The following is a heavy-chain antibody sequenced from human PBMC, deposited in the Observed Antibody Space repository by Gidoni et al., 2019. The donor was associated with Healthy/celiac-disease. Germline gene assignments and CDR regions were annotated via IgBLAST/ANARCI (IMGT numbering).Heavy chain of an antibody. V-gene: IGHV3-7*01. CDR2: IKQDGSEK. CDR3: ARDIAAAGLNDY. D-gene: IGHD6-13*01. CDR1: GSTFSSYW. J-gene: IGHJ4*02. Sequence: EVQLVESGGGLVQPGGSLRLSCADPGSTFSSYWMSWVRQAPGKGLEWVANIKQDGSEKYYVDSVKGRFTISRDNAKNSLYLQMNSLRAEDTAVYYCARDIAAAGLNDYWGQGTLVTVSS.